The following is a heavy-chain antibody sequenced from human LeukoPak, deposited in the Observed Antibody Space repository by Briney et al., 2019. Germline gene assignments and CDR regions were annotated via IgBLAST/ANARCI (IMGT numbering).Heavy chain of an antibody. Sequence: ASVKVSCKASGYTFTSYGISWVRQAPGQGLEWMGWISAYNGNTNYAQKLQGRVTMTTDTSTSTAYMELRSLRSDDTAVYYCASILPPYYYDSSGYPDGAFDIWGQGTMVTVSS. J-gene: IGHJ3*02. CDR1: GYTFTSYG. D-gene: IGHD3-22*01. V-gene: IGHV1-18*01. CDR3: ASILPPYYYDSSGYPDGAFDI. CDR2: ISAYNGNT.